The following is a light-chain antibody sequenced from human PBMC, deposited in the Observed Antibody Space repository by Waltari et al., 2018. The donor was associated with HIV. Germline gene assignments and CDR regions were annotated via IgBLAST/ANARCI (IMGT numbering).Light chain of an antibody. CDR3: QQYSNWPLT. CDR1: QSVTNH. Sequence: EIVMTQSPATLSVSPGERATLSCRASQSVTNHLGWYQQRPGQAPRLLIYGASTRATGIPARFSGSGSGTEFTLTISSLQSEDFAVYYCQQYSNWPLTFGGGTKVEMK. J-gene: IGKJ4*01. V-gene: IGKV3-15*01. CDR2: GAS.